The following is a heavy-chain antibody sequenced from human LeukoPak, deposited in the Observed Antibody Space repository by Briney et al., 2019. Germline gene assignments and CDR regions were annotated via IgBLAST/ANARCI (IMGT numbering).Heavy chain of an antibody. CDR2: IYYSGST. Sequence: SETLSLTCTVSGGSISSSSYYWGWLRQPPGKGLESIGSIYYSGSTYYNPSLKSRVTISVDTSKNQFSLKLSSVTAADTAVYYCARGLRQLGFRAGYYFDYWGQGTLVTVSS. D-gene: IGHD6-6*01. J-gene: IGHJ4*02. CDR1: GGSISSSSYY. CDR3: ARGLRQLGFRAGYYFDY. V-gene: IGHV4-39*07.